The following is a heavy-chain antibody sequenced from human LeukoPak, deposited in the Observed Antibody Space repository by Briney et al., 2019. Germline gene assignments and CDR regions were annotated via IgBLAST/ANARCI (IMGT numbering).Heavy chain of an antibody. D-gene: IGHD3-3*01. CDR2: ISSTGST. J-gene: IGHJ5*02. V-gene: IGHV4-61*02. CDR3: ARQFLDYDFWSDSSPVYFPKDNWFDP. Sequence: SSETLSLTCTVSGGSISSGGHYWRWIRQPAGKGLEYLGRISSTGSTNYNPSLRSRVTISADTSKNQFSLKLSSVTAADTAVYYCARQFLDYDFWSDSSPVYFPKDNWFDPWGQGTLVTVSS. CDR1: GGSISSGGHY.